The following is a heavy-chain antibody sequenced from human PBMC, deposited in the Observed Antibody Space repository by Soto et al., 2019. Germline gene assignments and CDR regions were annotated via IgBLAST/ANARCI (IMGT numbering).Heavy chain of an antibody. D-gene: IGHD4-17*01. CDR1: GFIFSDYS. J-gene: IGHJ4*02. V-gene: IGHV3-23*01. CDR2: MSISGEKT. Sequence: PGGSLRLSCAASGFIFSDYSMAWVRQTPEKGLEWVSGMSISGEKTFYADSVNGRFTVSRDSSKNTVYLQMNSLRVEDTAVYYCARWSGYGELWGKGT. CDR3: ARWSGYGEL.